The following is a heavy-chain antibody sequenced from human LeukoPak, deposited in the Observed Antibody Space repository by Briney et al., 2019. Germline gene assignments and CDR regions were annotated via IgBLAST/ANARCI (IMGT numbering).Heavy chain of an antibody. CDR3: ARTLAARYSGNRNAAYFDY. CDR2: ISSDGVEK. CDR1: GFTFRNYG. D-gene: IGHD1-26*01. V-gene: IGHV3-30*04. J-gene: IGHJ4*02. Sequence: GGSLRLSCEASGFTFRNYGIHWVRQTPGKGLEWVAGISSDGVEKHYADSVKGRFTISRDNSKNTLYLQMNSLRAEDTAVYYCARTLAARYSGNRNAAYFDYWGQGTLVTVSS.